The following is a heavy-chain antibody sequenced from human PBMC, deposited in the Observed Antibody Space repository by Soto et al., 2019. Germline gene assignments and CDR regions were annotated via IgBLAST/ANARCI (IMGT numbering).Heavy chain of an antibody. CDR1: GYTFTSYG. Sequence: GASVKVSCKASGYTFTSYGISWVRQAPGQGLEWMGWISAYNGNTNYAQKLQGRVTMTTDTSTSTAYMELRSLRSDDTDVYYCARGTIGYSYGEGPYGMDVWGQGTTVTVSS. CDR3: ARGTIGYSYGEGPYGMDV. J-gene: IGHJ6*02. D-gene: IGHD5-18*01. V-gene: IGHV1-18*01. CDR2: ISAYNGNT.